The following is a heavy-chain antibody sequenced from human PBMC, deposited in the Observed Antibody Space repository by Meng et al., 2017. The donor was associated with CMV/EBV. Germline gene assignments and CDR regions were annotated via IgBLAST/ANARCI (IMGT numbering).Heavy chain of an antibody. J-gene: IGHJ4*02. CDR1: GYTFTGYY. V-gene: IGHV1-2*02. D-gene: IGHD1-26*01. Sequence: ASVKVSCKASGYTFTGYYMHWVRQAPGQGLEWMGWINPDSGGTNYEQKFQGRVTMTRDTSISTAYMELSSLRSDDTAVYYCARGVGGTLWHDYWGQGTLVTVSS. CDR3: ARGVGGTLWHDY. CDR2: INPDSGGT.